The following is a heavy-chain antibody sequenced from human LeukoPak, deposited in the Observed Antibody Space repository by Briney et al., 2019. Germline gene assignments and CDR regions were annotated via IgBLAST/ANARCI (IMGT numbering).Heavy chain of an antibody. CDR1: GFTFSDYY. CDR2: IKQDGSEK. J-gene: IGHJ3*02. CDR3: AKDVVLDAFDI. Sequence: PGGSLRLSCATSGFTFSDYYMSWIRQAPGKGLEWVANIKQDGSEKYYVDSVKGRFTISRENAKNSLYLQMNSLRAEDTAVYYCAKDVVLDAFDIWGQGTMVTVSP. V-gene: IGHV3-7*01. D-gene: IGHD3-22*01.